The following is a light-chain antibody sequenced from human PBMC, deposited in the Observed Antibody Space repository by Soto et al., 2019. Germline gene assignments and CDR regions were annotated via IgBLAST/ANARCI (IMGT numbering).Light chain of an antibody. V-gene: IGLV1-44*01. CDR1: SSNIGSKT. J-gene: IGLJ2*01. CDR3: AAWDGGLNGVV. CDR2: SNN. Sequence: QSVLTQPPSASGTPGQRVTISCSGSSSNIGSKTVNWYQQLPGTAPKLLIYSNNQRPSGVPDRFSGSKSGTSASLAISGLQSEDEADYYCAAWDGGLNGVVFGGGTKLTVL.